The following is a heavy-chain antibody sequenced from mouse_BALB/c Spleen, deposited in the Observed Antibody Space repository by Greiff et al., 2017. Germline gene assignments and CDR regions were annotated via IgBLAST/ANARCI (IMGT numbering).Heavy chain of an antibody. J-gene: IGHJ3*01. Sequence: VQGVESGPGLVAPSQSLSITCTVSGFSLTSYGVHWVRQPPGKGLEWLGVIWAGGSTNYNSALMSRLSISKDNYKSQVFLKMISLQTDDTAMYYCAREGYYYEGTWFAYWGQGTLVTVSA. CDR1: GFSLTSYG. V-gene: IGHV2-9*02. CDR3: AREGYYYEGTWFAY. D-gene: IGHD2-4*01. CDR2: IWAGGST.